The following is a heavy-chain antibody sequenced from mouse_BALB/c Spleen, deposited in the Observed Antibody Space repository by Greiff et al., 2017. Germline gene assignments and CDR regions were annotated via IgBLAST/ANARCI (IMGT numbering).Heavy chain of an antibody. V-gene: IGHV14-4*02. CDR3: NAPLLRHASYAMDY. CDR2: IDPENGDT. J-gene: IGHJ4*01. Sequence: EVQLQQSGAELVRSGASVKLSCTASGFNIKDYYMHWVKQRPEQGLEWIGWIDPENGDTEYAPKFQGKATMTADTSSNTAYLQLSSLTSEDTAVYYCNAPLLRHASYAMDYWGQGTSVTVSS. CDR1: GFNIKDYY. D-gene: IGHD1-2*01.